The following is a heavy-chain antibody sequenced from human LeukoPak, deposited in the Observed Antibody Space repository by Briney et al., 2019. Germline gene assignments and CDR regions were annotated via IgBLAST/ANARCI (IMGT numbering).Heavy chain of an antibody. J-gene: IGHJ4*02. CDR2: IGISSNKI. V-gene: IGHV3-21*04. D-gene: IGHD1-1*01. CDR1: GFTFSSYS. Sequence: GGSLRLSCAASGFTFSSYSMNWVRQAPGKGLEWVSSIGISSNKIYYADSVKGRFTISRDNAKNSLYLQMNSLRVDDTAVYYCAKDWYNSLNYFDYWGQGSLVTVSS. CDR3: AKDWYNSLNYFDY.